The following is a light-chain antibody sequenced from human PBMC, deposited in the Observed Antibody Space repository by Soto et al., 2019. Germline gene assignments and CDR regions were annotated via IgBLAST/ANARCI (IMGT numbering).Light chain of an antibody. CDR2: DVS. Sequence: QSVLTQPASVSGSPGQSITISCTGTSSDVGAYNYVSWYQQHPGKAPKLLIYDVSNRPSGVSNRFSGSKSGNTASLTISGLQAEDEADYYCSSYTITSTVLFGGGTKVTVL. CDR3: SSYTITSTVL. J-gene: IGLJ2*01. CDR1: SSDVGAYNY. V-gene: IGLV2-14*01.